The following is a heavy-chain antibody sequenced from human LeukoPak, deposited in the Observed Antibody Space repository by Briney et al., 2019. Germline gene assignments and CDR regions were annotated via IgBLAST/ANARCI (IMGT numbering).Heavy chain of an antibody. CDR1: GFTFSSYW. CDR3: ARVTLPTGIAVANYGMDV. Sequence: GGSLRLSCAASGFTFSSYWMHWVRQAPGKGLVWDSRINSDGSSTSYADSVKGRFTISRDNAKNTLYLQMNSLRAEDTAVYYCARVTLPTGIAVANYGMDVWGQGTTVTVSS. J-gene: IGHJ6*02. CDR2: INSDGSST. D-gene: IGHD6-19*01. V-gene: IGHV3-74*01.